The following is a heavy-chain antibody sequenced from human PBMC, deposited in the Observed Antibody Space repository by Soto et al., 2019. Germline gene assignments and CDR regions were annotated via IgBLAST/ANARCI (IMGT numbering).Heavy chain of an antibody. D-gene: IGHD3-22*01. CDR3: VKYYFDSSGYYGLNAFDI. Sequence: PGGSLRLSCLASRFTFSTYAMHWVRQAPGKGLEYVSTISSNGGSTYYADSVKGRFTISRDNSKNTLYLQMSSLRAEDTAVYYCVKYYFDSSGYYGLNAFDIWGQGTMGTVSS. V-gene: IGHV3-64D*06. J-gene: IGHJ3*02. CDR1: RFTFSTYA. CDR2: ISSNGGST.